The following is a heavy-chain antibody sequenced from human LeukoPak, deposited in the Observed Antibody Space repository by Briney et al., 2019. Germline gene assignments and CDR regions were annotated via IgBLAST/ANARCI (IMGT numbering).Heavy chain of an antibody. CDR3: AKPQTKARITIFGVVIKYYFDY. Sequence: GGSLRLSCADSGFTFSRYSMNWARQAPGKGLEWVSYISSNSNTIYYADSVKGRFTISRDNGKNSLYLQMNSLRAEDTAVYYCAKPQTKARITIFGVVIKYYFDYWGQGTLVTVSS. CDR2: ISSNSNTI. D-gene: IGHD3-3*01. V-gene: IGHV3-48*01. J-gene: IGHJ4*02. CDR1: GFTFSRYS.